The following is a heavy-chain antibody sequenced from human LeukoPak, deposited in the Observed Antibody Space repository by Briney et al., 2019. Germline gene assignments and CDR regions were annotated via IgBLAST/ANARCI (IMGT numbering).Heavy chain of an antibody. Sequence: SETLSLTCAVYGGSFSGYYWSWIRPPPGKGLEWIGEINHSGSTNYNPSLKSRVTISVDTSKNQFSLKLSSVTAADTAVYYCARNGDGYNEIPFDYWGQGTLVTVSS. CDR2: INHSGST. D-gene: IGHD5-24*01. CDR1: GGSFSGYY. V-gene: IGHV4-34*01. CDR3: ARNGDGYNEIPFDY. J-gene: IGHJ4*02.